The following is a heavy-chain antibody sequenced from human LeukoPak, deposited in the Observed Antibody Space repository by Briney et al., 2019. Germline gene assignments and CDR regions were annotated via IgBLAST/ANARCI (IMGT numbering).Heavy chain of an antibody. Sequence: GGSLRLSCAASGFAFSSYAMSWVRQAPGKGLEWVSAISGSGGSTYYADSVKGRFTISRDNSKNTLYLQMNSLRAEDTAVYYCAKVAQYYYDSSGSYYFDYWGQGALVTVSS. CDR3: AKVAQYYYDSSGSYYFDY. D-gene: IGHD3-22*01. J-gene: IGHJ4*02. V-gene: IGHV3-23*01. CDR2: ISGSGGST. CDR1: GFAFSSYA.